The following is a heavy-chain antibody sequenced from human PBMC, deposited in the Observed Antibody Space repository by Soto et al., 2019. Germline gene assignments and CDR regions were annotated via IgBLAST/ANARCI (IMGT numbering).Heavy chain of an antibody. V-gene: IGHV3-74*01. Sequence: EEQVVESGGGLVQPGGSLRLSCEASAFIFSSYWIHWVRQAPGEGLVWVSRISPDGNVAHYADSVKGRFTTSRDNAKNTLYLQMTSLRAEDTGIYYCAGMKLGSRDYWGQGTLVTVSS. J-gene: IGHJ4*02. CDR2: ISPDGNVA. CDR3: AGMKLGSRDY. CDR1: AFIFSSYW. D-gene: IGHD3-10*01.